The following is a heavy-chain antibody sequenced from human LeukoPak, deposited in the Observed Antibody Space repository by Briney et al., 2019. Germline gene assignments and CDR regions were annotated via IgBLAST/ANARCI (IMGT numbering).Heavy chain of an antibody. Sequence: SETLSLTCIVSGGSISNYYWGWIRQPPGKGLEWIGRIYTSGSTNYNPSLKSRISISVDTSKNQFSLKLTSVTAADTAVYYCTREHPRGEVDDFDYWGQGTLVTVSS. J-gene: IGHJ4*02. D-gene: IGHD3-16*01. V-gene: IGHV4-4*07. CDR1: GGSISNYY. CDR2: IYTSGST. CDR3: TREHPRGEVDDFDY.